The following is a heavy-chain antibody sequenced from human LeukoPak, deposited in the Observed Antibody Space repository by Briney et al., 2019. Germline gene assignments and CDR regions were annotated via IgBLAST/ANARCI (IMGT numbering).Heavy chain of an antibody. D-gene: IGHD3-3*01. J-gene: IGHJ4*02. CDR3: ARAGAYDFWSGYYRGYFDY. V-gene: IGHV3-11*01. CDR1: GFTFEDYE. Sequence: GGSLRLSCEASGFTFEDYEMSWFRQAPGKGPEWILYISATGNTKYYADSVRGRFSISRDNAKSSLYLQMSTLRSDDTAVYYCARAGAYDFWSGYYRGYFDYWGQGTLVTVSS. CDR2: ISATGNTK.